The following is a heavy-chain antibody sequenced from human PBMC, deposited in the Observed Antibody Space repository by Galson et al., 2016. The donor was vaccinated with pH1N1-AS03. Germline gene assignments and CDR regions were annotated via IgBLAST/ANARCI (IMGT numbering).Heavy chain of an antibody. J-gene: IGHJ4*02. CDR1: GYIFTSYW. D-gene: IGHD5-24*01. CDR2: IYPGDSDT. V-gene: IGHV5-51*07. CDR3: ARQVRDGYNDYFDY. Sequence: QSGAEVKKPGESLKISCKTSGYIFTSYWVAWVHHMPGKGLEWMGIIYPGDSDTRYSPSFQGQVIISADRSINTAYLQWSSLMASDTAIYYCARQVRDGYNDYFDYWGQGILVTVSS.